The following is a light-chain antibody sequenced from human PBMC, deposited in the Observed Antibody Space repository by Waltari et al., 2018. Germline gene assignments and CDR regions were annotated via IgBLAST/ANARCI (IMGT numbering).Light chain of an antibody. J-gene: IGLJ1*01. CDR3: QVWDSSTEYV. CDR1: TLGDKY. V-gene: IGLV3-1*01. CDR2: QDN. Sequence: SYELTQPPSVSVSPGQTASITCSGDTLGDKYACWYQQKPGQSPVLVIYQDNKRPSGIPERCSGSNSGNTATLTISGTQAMDEADYYCQVWDSSTEYVFGTGTKVTVL.